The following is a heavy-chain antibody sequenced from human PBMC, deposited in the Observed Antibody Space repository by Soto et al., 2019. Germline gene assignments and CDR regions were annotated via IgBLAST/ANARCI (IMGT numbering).Heavy chain of an antibody. CDR3: AKGKANTVFGVNTLFHY. CDR2: INREGTST. J-gene: IGHJ4*02. D-gene: IGHD3-3*01. V-gene: IGHV3-74*01. CDR1: GFTLSNYW. Sequence: GGSLRLSCAASGFTLSNYWMHWVRQVPGKGLVWVSRINREGTSTTYADSVKGRFTISRDSAKNTLYLQMNSLRAEDTAIYYCAKGKANTVFGVNTLFHYWGQGTLVTVSS.